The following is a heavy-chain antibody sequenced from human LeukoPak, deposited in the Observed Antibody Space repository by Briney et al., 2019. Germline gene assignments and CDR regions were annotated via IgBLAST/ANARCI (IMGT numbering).Heavy chain of an antibody. V-gene: IGHV1-18*01. J-gene: IGHJ4*02. CDR1: RYSFTRHE. Sequence: AAEKVSCKPSRYSFTRHEISWVRLAPRHPREWMGWIRADKGNTNYAQKVQGRVTMTTDTSTSTAYMELRSLRSEDTAVHYCARDVFSSSSDYWGQGTLVTVSS. CDR2: IRADKGNT. D-gene: IGHD6-6*01. CDR3: ARDVFSSSSDY.